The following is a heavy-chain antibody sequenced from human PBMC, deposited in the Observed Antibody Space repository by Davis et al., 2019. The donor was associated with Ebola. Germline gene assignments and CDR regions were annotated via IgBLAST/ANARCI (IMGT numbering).Heavy chain of an antibody. D-gene: IGHD4-17*01. CDR3: TTTTVTTDY. CDR2: IRSKANSYAT. J-gene: IGHJ4*02. V-gene: IGHV3-73*01. CDR1: GFTFSGSA. Sequence: GASLKISCAASGFTFSGSAMHWVRQASGKGLEWVGRIRSKANSYATAYAASVKGRFTISRGDSKNTAYLQMNSLKTEDTAVYYCTTTTVTTDYWGQGTLVTVSS.